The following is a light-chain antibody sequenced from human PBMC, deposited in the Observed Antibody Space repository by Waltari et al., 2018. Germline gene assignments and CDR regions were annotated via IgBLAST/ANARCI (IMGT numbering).Light chain of an antibody. CDR1: QSVSRT. V-gene: IGKV3-20*01. CDR2: GAS. CDR3: QHYVTLPVT. J-gene: IGKJ1*01. Sequence: EIVLTQSPGTLSLSPGDRATLSCRASQSVSRTLAWYQQKPGQAPSLLIYGASIRATGTPDRFSGSGSGTDFSLTISRLEPEDFAVYYCQHYVTLPVTFGQGTKVEIK.